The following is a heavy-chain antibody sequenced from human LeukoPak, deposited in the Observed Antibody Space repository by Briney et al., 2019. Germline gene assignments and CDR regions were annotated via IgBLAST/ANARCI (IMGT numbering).Heavy chain of an antibody. V-gene: IGHV4-59*11. CDR3: AREGFLGSGSYPDY. CDR2: IYYSGST. CDR1: GDSISSHY. Sequence: SETLSLTCTVSGDSISSHYWSWIRQPPGKGLEWIGYIYYSGSTNYNPSLKSRVTISVDTSKNQFSLKVRSVTAADTAVYYCAREGFLGSGSYPDYWGQGTLVTVSS. J-gene: IGHJ4*02. D-gene: IGHD3-10*01.